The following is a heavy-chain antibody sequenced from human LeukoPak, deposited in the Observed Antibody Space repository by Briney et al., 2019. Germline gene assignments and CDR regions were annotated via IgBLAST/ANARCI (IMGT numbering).Heavy chain of an antibody. CDR2: ISQSGNT. V-gene: IGHV4-34*01. CDR1: DSLSGSS. J-gene: IGHJ6*02. CDR3: ARGILRHDWTDSDVRAFHYYYDMDV. D-gene: IGHD1-1*01. Sequence: PSETLSLTCAGDSLSGSSVTWVRQPPGQGLGWMGEISQSGNTNYSPSLKSRLTMSIDTSKSQISLNLSSATTADTAVYFCARGILRHDWTDSDVRAFHYYYDMDVWGPGVTVIVSS.